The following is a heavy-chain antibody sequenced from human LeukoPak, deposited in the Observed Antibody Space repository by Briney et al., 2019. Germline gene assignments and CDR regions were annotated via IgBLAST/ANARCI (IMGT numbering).Heavy chain of an antibody. V-gene: IGHV1-18*04. CDR1: GYTFSNYG. D-gene: IGHD3-10*01. Sequence: ASVEVSCKASGYTFSNYGITWVRQAPGQGLEWMGWISANNGDTNIAQKFQGRVLMTTDTSTSTAYMQLGSLRSDDTAVYYCARRGPTHYYYYMDVWGKGTTVVVSS. CDR2: ISANNGDT. CDR3: ARRGPTHYYYYMDV. J-gene: IGHJ6*03.